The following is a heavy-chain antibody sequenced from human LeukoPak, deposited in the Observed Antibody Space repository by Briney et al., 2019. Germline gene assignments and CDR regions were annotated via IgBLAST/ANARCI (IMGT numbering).Heavy chain of an antibody. D-gene: IGHD3-10*01. V-gene: IGHV2-70*11. J-gene: IGHJ4*02. CDR1: GFSLSTSGMC. Sequence: SGPALVKPTQTLTLTCTFSGFSLSTSGMCVSWIRQPPGKALEWLARIDWVDDKYYSTSLKTRLTISKDTSKNQVVLTMTNMDPVDTATYYCARISRHYGSGSYYYFDYWGQGTLVTVSS. CDR3: ARISRHYGSGSYYYFDY. CDR2: IDWVDDK.